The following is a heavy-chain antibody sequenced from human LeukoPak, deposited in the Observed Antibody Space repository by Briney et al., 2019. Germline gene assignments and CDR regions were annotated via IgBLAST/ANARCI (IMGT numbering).Heavy chain of an antibody. CDR2: INHSGST. V-gene: IGHV4-34*01. J-gene: IGHJ4*02. CDR1: GGSFSSYY. Sequence: SETLSLTCAVYGGSFSSYYWNWIRQPPGKGLEWIGEINHSGSTNYNPSLKSRVTISVDTSKNQFSLKLSSVTAADTAVYYCARERGYSNRKQRGQERDLRYWGQGTLVTVSS. CDR3: ARERGYSNRKQRGQERDLRY. D-gene: IGHD5-18*01.